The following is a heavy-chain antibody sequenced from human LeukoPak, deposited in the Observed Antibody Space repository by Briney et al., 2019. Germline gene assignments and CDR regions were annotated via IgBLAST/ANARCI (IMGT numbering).Heavy chain of an antibody. CDR2: IRSKAYGGTT. CDR1: GFTFGDYA. V-gene: IGHV3-49*04. Sequence: PGRSLRLSCTASGFTFGDYAMSWVRQAPGKGLEWVGFIRSKAYGGTTEYAASMKGRFTISRDDSKSIAYLQMNSLKTEDTAVYYCTRNPLPRGVFSHYYYNRDVWGKGTTVTVPS. J-gene: IGHJ6*03. D-gene: IGHD2-2*01. CDR3: TRNPLPRGVFSHYYYNRDV.